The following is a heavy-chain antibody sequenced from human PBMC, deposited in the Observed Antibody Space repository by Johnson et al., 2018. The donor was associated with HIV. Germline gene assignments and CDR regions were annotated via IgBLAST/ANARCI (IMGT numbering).Heavy chain of an antibody. J-gene: IGHJ3*02. CDR3: AREKIRAFDI. CDR1: GFTFSSSG. CDR2: IWYDGTNE. Sequence: QVQLVESGGGVVQPERSLRLSCAASGFTFSSSGMLWVRQAPGKGLEWVAVIWYDGTNEYSADSVKGRFTISRDNSKNTLYLQTNSLRAEDTAVYYCAREKIRAFDIWGQGTMVTVSS. V-gene: IGHV3-33*01.